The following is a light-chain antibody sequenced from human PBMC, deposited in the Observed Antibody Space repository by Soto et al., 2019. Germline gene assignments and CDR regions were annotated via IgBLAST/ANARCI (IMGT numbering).Light chain of an antibody. CDR3: SSYTSSSTPGV. CDR2: DVS. V-gene: IGLV2-14*01. CDR1: SSDVGGYNY. Sequence: QSALTQPASGSGSPGQSITISCTGTSSDVGGYNYVSWYQQHPGKAPKLMIYDVSNRPSGVSNRFSGSKSGNTASLTISGLQAEDEADYYCSSYTSSSTPGVFGGGTKVTVL. J-gene: IGLJ2*01.